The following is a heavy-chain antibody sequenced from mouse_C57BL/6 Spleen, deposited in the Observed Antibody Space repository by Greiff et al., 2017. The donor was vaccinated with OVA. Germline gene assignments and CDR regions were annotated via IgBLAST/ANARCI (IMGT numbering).Heavy chain of an antibody. CDR2: IDPSDSYT. D-gene: IGHD2-5*01. CDR1: GYTFTSYW. V-gene: IGHV1-69*01. CDR3: ARSDYSNAWFAY. Sequence: QVQLKQSGAELVMPGASVKLSCKASGYTFTSYWMHWVKQRPGQGLEWIGEIDPSDSYTNYNQKFKGKSTLTVDKSSSTAYMQLSSLTSEDSAVYYCARSDYSNAWFAYWGQGTLVTVSA. J-gene: IGHJ3*01.